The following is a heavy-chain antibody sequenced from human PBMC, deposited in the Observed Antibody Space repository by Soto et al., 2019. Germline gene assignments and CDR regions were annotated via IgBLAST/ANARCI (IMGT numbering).Heavy chain of an antibody. J-gene: IGHJ6*02. Sequence: PSETLSLTCTVSGGSISSGDYYWSWIRQPPGKGLEWIGYIYYSGSTYYNPSLKSRVTISVDTSKNQFSLKLSSVTAADTAVYYCARARCSGGSCYSWDYYYGMDVWGQGTTVTVSS. CDR3: ARARCSGGSCYSWDYYYGMDV. CDR2: IYYSGST. V-gene: IGHV4-30-4*01. D-gene: IGHD2-15*01. CDR1: GGSISSGDYY.